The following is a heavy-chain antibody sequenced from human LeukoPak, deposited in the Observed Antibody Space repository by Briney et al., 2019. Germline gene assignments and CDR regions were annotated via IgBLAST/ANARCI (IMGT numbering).Heavy chain of an antibody. Sequence: SETLSLTCTVSGGSISSYYWSWIRQPPGKGLEWIGYIYYSGSTNYNPSLKSRVTISVDTSKNQFSLKLSSVTAADTAVYYCARARDPLFDYWGQGTLVTVSS. CDR1: GGSISSYY. V-gene: IGHV4-59*01. CDR3: ARARDPLFDY. CDR2: IYYSGST. J-gene: IGHJ4*02.